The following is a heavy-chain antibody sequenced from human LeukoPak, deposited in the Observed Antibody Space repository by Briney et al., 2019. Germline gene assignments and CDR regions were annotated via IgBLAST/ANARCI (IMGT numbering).Heavy chain of an antibody. D-gene: IGHD2-15*01. CDR3: AKDATTGDHCRGGICPPIWGQLRFDC. Sequence: GGSLRLSCAASGFTFRNYAMTWVRQAPGKGLEWVSSINGIYDSAHYADSVKGRFTISRDNSKNTLFLQMNSLRAEDTAVYYCAKDATTGDHCRGGICPPIWGQLRFDCWGRGALVTVSS. CDR1: GFTFRNYA. J-gene: IGHJ4*02. V-gene: IGHV3-23*01. CDR2: INGIYDSA.